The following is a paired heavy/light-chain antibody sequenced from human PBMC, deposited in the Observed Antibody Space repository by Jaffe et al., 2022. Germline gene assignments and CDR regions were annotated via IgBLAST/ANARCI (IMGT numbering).Light chain of an antibody. J-gene: IGKJ2*01. CDR3: MQGTHWPPYT. CDR1: QSLLYSDGNTY. CDR2: KVS. Sequence: DVVMTQSPLSLPVTLGQPASISCRSSQSLLYSDGNTYLNWFQQRPGQSPRRLIYKVSNRDSGVPDRFSGSGSGTDFTLKISRVEAEDVGVYYCMQGTHWPPYTFGQGTKLEIK. V-gene: IGKV2-30*01.
Heavy chain of an antibody. CDR2: ISSGGTTI. D-gene: IGHD4-17*01. CDR3: ARDDFGDYDFDY. J-gene: IGHJ4*02. CDR1: GFTFNRYS. V-gene: IGHV3-48*01. Sequence: EVQLVESGGGLVQPGGSLRLSCAASGFTFNRYSMNWVRQAPGKGLEWVSYISSGGTTIYYADSVKGRFTISRDNAKNSLYLQMNSLRAEDTAVYYCARDDFGDYDFDYWGQGTLVTVSS.